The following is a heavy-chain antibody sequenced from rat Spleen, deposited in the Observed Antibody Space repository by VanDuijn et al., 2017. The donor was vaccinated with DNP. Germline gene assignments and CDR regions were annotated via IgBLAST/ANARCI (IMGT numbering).Heavy chain of an antibody. CDR3: VRHEDSSSHIYGFAY. V-gene: IGHV5-25*01. D-gene: IGHD1-2*01. J-gene: IGHJ3*01. CDR2: IVTSGGRT. CDR1: GFTFSSYD. Sequence: EVQLVESGGGLVQPGRSLKLSCAASGFTFSSYDMAWVRQAPTRGLEWVAAIVTSGGRTYYRDSVKGRFTVSRDDAEGTLYLQMDSLRSEDTATYYCVRHEDSSSHIYGFAYWGQGTLVTVSS.